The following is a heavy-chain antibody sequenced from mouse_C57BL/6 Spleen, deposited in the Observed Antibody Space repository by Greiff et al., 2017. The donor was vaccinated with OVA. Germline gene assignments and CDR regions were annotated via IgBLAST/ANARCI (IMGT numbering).Heavy chain of an antibody. D-gene: IGHD1-1*01. Sequence: QVQLKESGAELARPGASVKLSCKASGYTFTSYGISWVKQRTGQGLEWIGEIYPRSGNTYYNEKFKGKATLTADKSSSTAYMELRSLTSEDSAVYFCASYGTRTFDVWATGTTVTVSS. V-gene: IGHV1-81*01. CDR3: ASYGTRTFDV. J-gene: IGHJ1*03. CDR1: GYTFTSYG. CDR2: IYPRSGNT.